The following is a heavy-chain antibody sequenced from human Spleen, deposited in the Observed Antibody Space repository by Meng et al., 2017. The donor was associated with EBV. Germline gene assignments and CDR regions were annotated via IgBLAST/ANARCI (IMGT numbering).Heavy chain of an antibody. CDR1: GYTFTRYG. CDR3: ARKSDYGGNFYYFDN. D-gene: IGHD4-23*01. V-gene: IGHV1-18*01. Sequence: QGQLVQSRAEVKKPGASVKVSCKTSGYTFTRYGITWVRQAPGQGLEWMGWISGYNGYTNYAQNLQDRVTMTTDTSTSTAYMELRSLRSDDTAVYYCARKSDYGGNFYYFDNWGQGTLVTVSS. CDR2: ISGYNGYT. J-gene: IGHJ4*02.